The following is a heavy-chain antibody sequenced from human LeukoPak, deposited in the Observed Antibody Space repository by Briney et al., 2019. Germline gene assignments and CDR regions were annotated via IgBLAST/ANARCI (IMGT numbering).Heavy chain of an antibody. J-gene: IGHJ5*02. CDR2: IYYSGST. CDR3: ARRPLMITFGGVIPSKGWFDP. V-gene: IGHV4-39*01. Sequence: SETLSLTCTVSGGSISSSSYYWGWIRQPPGKGLEWIGSIYYSGSTYYNPSLKSRVTISVDTSKNQFSLKLSSVTAADTAVYYCARRPLMITFGGVIPSKGWFDPWGQGTLVTVSS. D-gene: IGHD3-16*02. CDR1: GGSISSSSYY.